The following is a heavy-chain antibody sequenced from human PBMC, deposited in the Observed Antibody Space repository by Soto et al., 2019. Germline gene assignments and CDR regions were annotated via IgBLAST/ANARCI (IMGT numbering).Heavy chain of an antibody. CDR3: ARADNVLVPAAIFGMDV. J-gene: IGHJ6*02. CDR1: GGTFSSYA. V-gene: IGHV1-69*13. CDR2: IIPIFGTA. Sequence: SVKVSCKASGGTFSSYAISWVRQAPGQGLEWMGGIIPIFGTANYAQKFQGRVTITADESTSTAYMDLSSLRSEDTAVYYCARADNVLVPAAIFGMDVWGQGTTVTVSS. D-gene: IGHD2-2*02.